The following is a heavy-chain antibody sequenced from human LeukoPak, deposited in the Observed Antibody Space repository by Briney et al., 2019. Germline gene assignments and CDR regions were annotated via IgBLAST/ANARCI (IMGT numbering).Heavy chain of an antibody. CDR1: GYTFTGYY. Sequence: ASVKVSCKASGYTFTGYYMHWVRQAPGQGLEWMGWINPNSGGTNYAQKFQGRVTLTRDTSTSTAYMELSRLRSDDTAVYYCARNYDSSGYSDYWGQGTLVTVSS. J-gene: IGHJ4*02. V-gene: IGHV1-2*02. D-gene: IGHD3-22*01. CDR2: INPNSGGT. CDR3: ARNYDSSGYSDY.